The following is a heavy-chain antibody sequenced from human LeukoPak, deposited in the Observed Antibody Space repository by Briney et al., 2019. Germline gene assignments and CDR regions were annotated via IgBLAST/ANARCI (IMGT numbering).Heavy chain of an antibody. CDR1: GFSFSSYS. V-gene: IGHV3-23*01. Sequence: GGSLRLSCAASGFSFSSYSMSWVRQAPGKGLEWVSGMSGSGSSTYYADSVKGRFTISRDNSKNTLYLQMNSLRAEDTAVYYCAKGLRITMVRGVILSAFDIWGQGTMVTVSS. CDR2: MSGSGSST. J-gene: IGHJ3*02. D-gene: IGHD3-10*01. CDR3: AKGLRITMVRGVILSAFDI.